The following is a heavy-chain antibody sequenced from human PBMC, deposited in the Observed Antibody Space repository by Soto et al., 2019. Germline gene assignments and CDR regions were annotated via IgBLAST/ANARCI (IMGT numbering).Heavy chain of an antibody. J-gene: IGHJ4*02. CDR3: AKGAVVRGVYDLDY. V-gene: IGHV3-23*01. CDR1: GFTFSSYA. D-gene: IGHD3-10*01. Sequence: EVQLLESGGGLVQPGGSLRLSCAASGFTFSSYAMNWVRQAPGMGLEWVSAISGSGGSTYYADSVKGRFPISRDNSKNTLYLQMNSLRAEDTAVYYCAKGAVVRGVYDLDYWGQGPLVTVSS. CDR2: ISGSGGST.